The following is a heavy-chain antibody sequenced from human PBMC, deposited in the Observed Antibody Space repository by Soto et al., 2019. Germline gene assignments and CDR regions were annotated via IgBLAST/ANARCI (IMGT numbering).Heavy chain of an antibody. CDR3: ARDVSPRTSNSYFDAFDI. D-gene: IGHD2-2*01. CDR1: GFTFSNDW. V-gene: IGHV3-7*05. CDR2: IKKDGSKK. Sequence: EVQLVESGGGLVQPGGSLRLSCAASGFTFSNDWMTWVRQAPGKGLEWVANIKKDGSKKSYLDSVWGRFTISRDNAKNSLYLEMNSLRAEDTALYYCARDVSPRTSNSYFDAFDIWGQGTMVTVSS. J-gene: IGHJ3*02.